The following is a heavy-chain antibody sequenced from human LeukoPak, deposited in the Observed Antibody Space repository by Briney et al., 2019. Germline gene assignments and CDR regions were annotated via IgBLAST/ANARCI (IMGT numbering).Heavy chain of an antibody. Sequence: SETLSLTCAVYGGSFSGYYWSWIRQPPGKGLEWIGYIYYSGSTNYNPSLKSRVTISVDTSKNQFSLKLSSVTAADTAVYYCARELITMVRGVIVEYFDYWGQGTLVTVSS. CDR2: IYYSGST. V-gene: IGHV4-59*01. D-gene: IGHD3-10*01. CDR1: GGSFSGYY. J-gene: IGHJ4*02. CDR3: ARELITMVRGVIVEYFDY.